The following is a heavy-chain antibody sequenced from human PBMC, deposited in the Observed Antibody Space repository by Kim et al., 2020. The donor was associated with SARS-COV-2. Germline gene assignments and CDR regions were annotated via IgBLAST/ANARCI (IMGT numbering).Heavy chain of an antibody. D-gene: IGHD3-10*01. J-gene: IGHJ4*02. CDR1: GDSVSSNSAA. V-gene: IGHV6-1*01. CDR3: ARDQFPMGGSGSYYPHTSYYVDY. CDR2: TYYRSKWYN. Sequence: SQTLSLTCAISGDSVSSNSAAWNWIRQSPSRGLEWLGRTYYRSKWYNDYAVSVKSRITINPDTSKNQFSLQLNSVTPEDTAVYYCARDQFPMGGSGSYYPHTSYYVDYWGQGTLVTVSS.